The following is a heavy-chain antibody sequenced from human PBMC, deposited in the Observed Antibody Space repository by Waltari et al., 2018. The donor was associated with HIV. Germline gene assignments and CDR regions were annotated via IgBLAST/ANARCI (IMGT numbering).Heavy chain of an antibody. V-gene: IGHV3-13*01. CDR1: GFTFSTYD. D-gene: IGHD3-10*01. CDR2: IDTTGDS. J-gene: IGHJ6*02. CDR3: TRVKSGQMHYGMDV. Sequence: EVRLLQSGGGLVQPGGSLRLSCAAFGFTFSTYDMHWVRQRTGKGWEWVATIDTTGDSFYPASVKGRFTISRENAKDSLYLQMNRLGVEDTAVYYCTRVKSGQMHYGMDVWGQGTTVTVSS.